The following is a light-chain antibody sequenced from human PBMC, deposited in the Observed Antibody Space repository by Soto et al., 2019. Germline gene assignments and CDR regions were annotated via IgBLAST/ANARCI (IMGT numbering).Light chain of an antibody. CDR3: TSYASSSTS. V-gene: IGLV2-14*02. J-gene: IGLJ3*02. CDR1: SSDIGSYNL. CDR2: EGS. Sequence: QSALTQPASVSGSPGQSITISWTETSSDIGSYNLVSWYQQHPGKAPKLMIYEGSKRPSGVSNRFSGSKSGNTASLTISGLQAEDEADYYCTSYASSSTSFGGGTKLTVL.